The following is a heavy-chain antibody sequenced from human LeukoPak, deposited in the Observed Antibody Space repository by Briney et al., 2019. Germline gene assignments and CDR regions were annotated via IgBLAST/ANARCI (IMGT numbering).Heavy chain of an antibody. CDR3: AREDDMVRGVIRFDY. CDR1: GGSISSSSYY. Sequence: SETLSLTCTVSGGSISSSSYYWGWIRQPTGKGLEWIGNIFYSGSTYYNPSLKSRVTISVDTSKNQFSLKLSSVTAADTAVYYCAREDDMVRGVIRFDYWGQGTLVTVSS. J-gene: IGHJ4*02. CDR2: IFYSGST. D-gene: IGHD3-10*01. V-gene: IGHV4-39*07.